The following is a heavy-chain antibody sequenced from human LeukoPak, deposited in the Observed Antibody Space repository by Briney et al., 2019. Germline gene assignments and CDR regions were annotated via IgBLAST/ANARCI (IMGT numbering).Heavy chain of an antibody. V-gene: IGHV3-23*01. D-gene: IGHD1-26*01. J-gene: IGHJ4*02. CDR1: GFTFSSYA. CDR2: ISGSGGST. CDR3: ARERCGFRSEVDY. Sequence: PGGSLRLSCAASGFTFSSYAMSWVRQAPGKGLEWVSAISGSGGSTYYADSVKGRFTISRDNAKNSLYLQMNSLRAEDTAVYYCARERCGFRSEVDYWGQGTLVTVSS.